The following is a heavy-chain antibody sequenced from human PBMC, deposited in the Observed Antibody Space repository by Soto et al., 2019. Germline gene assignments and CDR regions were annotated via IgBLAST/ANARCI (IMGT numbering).Heavy chain of an antibody. CDR1: GGTFSSYT. D-gene: IGHD6-19*01. J-gene: IGHJ5*02. V-gene: IGHV1-69*04. Sequence: SVKVSCKASGGTFSSYTISWVRQAPGQGLEWMGRIIPILGIANYAQKFQGRVTITADKSTSTAYMELSSLRSEDTAVYYCAREDSSGWYFRDPWGQGTLVIGSS. CDR3: AREDSSGWYFRDP. CDR2: IIPILGIA.